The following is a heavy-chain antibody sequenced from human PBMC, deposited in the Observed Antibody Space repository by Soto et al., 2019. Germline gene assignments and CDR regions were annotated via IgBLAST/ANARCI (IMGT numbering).Heavy chain of an antibody. CDR2: INQDGSEI. CDR1: GFSFSTYW. Sequence: EVQLVESGGGLVQPGGSVRLSCAASGFSFSTYWMSWLRQAPGKGLEWVANINQDGSEIYYVDSVKGRFTISRDNAKNSLYLQMNSLRAEDTAVYYCASRYSSGCSYWGQGTLVTVSS. J-gene: IGHJ4*02. V-gene: IGHV3-7*05. CDR3: ASRYSSGCSY. D-gene: IGHD6-25*01.